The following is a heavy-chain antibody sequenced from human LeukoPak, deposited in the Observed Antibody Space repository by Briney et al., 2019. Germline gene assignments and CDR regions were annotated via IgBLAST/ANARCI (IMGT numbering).Heavy chain of an antibody. V-gene: IGHV3-11*01. J-gene: IGHJ6*03. CDR3: ARDRGLAAAGTYYMDV. Sequence: GGSLRLSCAASGFTFSDYYMSWIRQAPGKGLEWVSYISSSGSTIYYADSVKGRFTISRDNAKNSLYLQMNSLRAEDTAVYYCARDRGLAAAGTYYMDVWGKGTTVTISS. CDR2: ISSSGSTI. D-gene: IGHD6-13*01. CDR1: GFTFSDYY.